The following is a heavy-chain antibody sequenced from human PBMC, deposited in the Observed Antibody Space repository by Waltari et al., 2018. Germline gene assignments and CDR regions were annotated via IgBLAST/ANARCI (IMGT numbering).Heavy chain of an antibody. Sequence: EVQLVESGGGLVQPGGSLSRSCAAAGFPSSAHHMDWVRQAPGKGLEWVGRVRDKANRYTTEYAASVKGRFTISRDDLKNSLFLQMNSLKTEDTAVYYCSYSGSYKHFQDWGQGTLVTVSS. CDR3: SYSGSYKHFQD. CDR2: VRDKANRYTT. V-gene: IGHV3-72*01. J-gene: IGHJ1*01. D-gene: IGHD1-26*01. CDR1: GFPSSAHH.